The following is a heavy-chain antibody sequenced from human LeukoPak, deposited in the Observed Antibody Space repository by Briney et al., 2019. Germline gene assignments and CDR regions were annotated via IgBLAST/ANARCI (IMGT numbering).Heavy chain of an antibody. D-gene: IGHD2-2*01. CDR2: IRYDGSNK. CDR1: GFTFSSYA. Sequence: PGGSLRLSCAASGFTFSSYAMHWVRQAPGKGLEWVAFIRYDGSNKYYADSVKGRFTISRDNSKNTLYLQMNSLRAEDTAVYYCAKDLEYCSSTSCYREFDYWGQGTLVTVSS. CDR3: AKDLEYCSSTSCYREFDY. V-gene: IGHV3-30*02. J-gene: IGHJ4*02.